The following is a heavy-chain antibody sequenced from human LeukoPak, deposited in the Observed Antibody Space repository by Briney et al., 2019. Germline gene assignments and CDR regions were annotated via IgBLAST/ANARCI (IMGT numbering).Heavy chain of an antibody. V-gene: IGHV3-9*01. CDR3: AKDIKQQLVPYYFDY. Sequence: PGGSLRLSCAASGFTFDDYAMHWVRQAPGKGLEWVSGISWNSGSIGYADSVKGRFTISRDNAKNSLHLQMNSLRAEDTALYYCAKDIKQQLVPYYFDYWGQGTLVTVSS. CDR1: GFTFDDYA. D-gene: IGHD6-13*01. J-gene: IGHJ4*02. CDR2: ISWNSGSI.